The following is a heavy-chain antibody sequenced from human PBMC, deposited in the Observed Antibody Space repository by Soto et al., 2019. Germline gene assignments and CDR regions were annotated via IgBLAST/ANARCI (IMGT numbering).Heavy chain of an antibody. CDR2: ISYDGSNK. D-gene: IGHD4-17*01. Sequence: GGSLRLSCAASGFTFSSYGMHWVRQAPGKGLEWVAVISYDGSNKYYADSVKGRFTISRDNSKNTLYLQMNSLRAEDTAVYYCAKVSDYGDYVDYYYYMDVWGKGTPVTVSS. CDR3: AKVSDYGDYVDYYYYMDV. J-gene: IGHJ6*03. V-gene: IGHV3-30*18. CDR1: GFTFSSYG.